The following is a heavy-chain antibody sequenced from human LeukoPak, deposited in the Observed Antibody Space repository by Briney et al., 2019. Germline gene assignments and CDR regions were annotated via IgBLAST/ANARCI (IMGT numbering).Heavy chain of an antibody. J-gene: IGHJ4*02. Sequence: SETLSLTCAVSGGSISSGGYSWSWIRQPPGKGLEWIGYIYHSGSTYYNPSLKSRVTISVDRSKNQFSLKLSSVTAADTAVYYCATSRFSTMIVEDYWGQGTLVTVSS. CDR1: GGSISSGGYS. V-gene: IGHV4-30-2*01. CDR3: ATSRFSTMIVEDY. CDR2: IYHSGST. D-gene: IGHD3-22*01.